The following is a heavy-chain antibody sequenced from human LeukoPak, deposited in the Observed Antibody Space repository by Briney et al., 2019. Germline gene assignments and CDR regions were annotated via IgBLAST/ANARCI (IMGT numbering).Heavy chain of an antibody. D-gene: IGHD3-10*01. CDR1: GFTFSGYG. J-gene: IGHJ3*02. V-gene: IGHV3-30*18. CDR3: AKDFRVAEELWFGELWNAFDI. Sequence: GGSLRLSCAASGFTFSGYGMHWVRQAPDKGLGWVALISSDGSNRIYTDSVKGRFSISRDNSKNTLYLQVNSLRIEDTAVYYCAKDFRVAEELWFGELWNAFDIWGQGIRVAVPS. CDR2: ISSDGSNR.